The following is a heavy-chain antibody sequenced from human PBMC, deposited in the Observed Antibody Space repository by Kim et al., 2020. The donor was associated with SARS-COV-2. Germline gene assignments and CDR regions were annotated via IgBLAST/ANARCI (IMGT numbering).Heavy chain of an antibody. CDR2: ISGSGGST. Sequence: GGSLRLSCAASGFTFSSYDMSWVRQAPGKGLEWVSAISGSGGSTYYEDSVKGRFTITRDNSKNTLYLQMNSLRAEDTAVYYCAKSLAVVVMNDAFDIWGQGTMVTVSS. CDR3: AKSLAVVVMNDAFDI. CDR1: GFTFSSYD. V-gene: IGHV3-23*01. D-gene: IGHD3-22*01. J-gene: IGHJ3*02.